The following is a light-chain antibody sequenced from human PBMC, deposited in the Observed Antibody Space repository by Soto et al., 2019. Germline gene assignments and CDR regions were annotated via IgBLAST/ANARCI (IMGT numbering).Light chain of an antibody. CDR2: DDS. CDR3: QVWDSDSYIVA. Sequence: SYELTQSPSVSVAPGQTARITCGGNNIGGKSVHWYQQKSGQAPVLVVHDDSDRPSGIPERFYGSNSGNTATLTITRVEAGDEADYYCQVWDSDSYIVAFGGGTKVTV. J-gene: IGLJ2*01. CDR1: NIGGKS. V-gene: IGLV3-21*02.